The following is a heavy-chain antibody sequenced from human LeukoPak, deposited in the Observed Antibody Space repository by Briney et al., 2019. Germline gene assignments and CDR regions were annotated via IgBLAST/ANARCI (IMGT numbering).Heavy chain of an antibody. D-gene: IGHD1-26*01. V-gene: IGHV4-4*02. CDR3: AREAVYSGSYYMIDY. Sequence: PSGTLSLTCAVSGGSISSSNWWSWVRQPPGKGLEWIGEIYHSGSTNYNPSLKSRVTISVDKSRNQFSLKLSSVTAADTAVYYCAREAVYSGSYYMIDYWGQGTLVTVSS. J-gene: IGHJ4*02. CDR2: IYHSGST. CDR1: GGSISSSNW.